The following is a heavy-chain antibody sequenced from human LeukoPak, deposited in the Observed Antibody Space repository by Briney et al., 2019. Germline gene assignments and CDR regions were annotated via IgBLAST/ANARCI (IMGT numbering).Heavy chain of an antibody. Sequence: GASVKVSCKASGYTFTNYGISWVRQAPGQGLEWMGWISTYNGNTNYVQKLQGRVTMTTDTSTSTVYMELRSLRSDDTAVYYCARVGPRDAFDIWGQGTMVTVSS. CDR2: ISTYNGNT. CDR3: ARVGPRDAFDI. CDR1: GYTFTNYG. J-gene: IGHJ3*02. V-gene: IGHV1-18*01.